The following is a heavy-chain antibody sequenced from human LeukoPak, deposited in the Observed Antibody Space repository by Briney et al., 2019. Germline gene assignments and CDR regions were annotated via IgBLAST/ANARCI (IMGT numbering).Heavy chain of an antibody. D-gene: IGHD6-19*01. CDR3: ASGSSGCLY. J-gene: IGHJ4*02. CDR2: ISYDGSNK. Sequence: GGSLRLSCAAPGFTFSSYAMHWVRQAPGKGLEWVAVISYDGSNKYYADSVKGRFTISRDNSKNTLYLQMNSLRAEDTAVYYCASGSSGCLYWGQGTLVTVSS. V-gene: IGHV3-30-3*01. CDR1: GFTFSSYA.